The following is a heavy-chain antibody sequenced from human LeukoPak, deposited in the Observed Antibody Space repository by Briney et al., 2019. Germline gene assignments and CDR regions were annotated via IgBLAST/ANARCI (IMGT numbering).Heavy chain of an antibody. CDR3: ARLYSNYGFGSGYFDL. Sequence: GASVKVSCKASGYTLRSYGITWVRQAPGQGLEWMGWISAYNGNTKYPQKLQGRVTMTTDTSTSTAYMELRSLRSDDTAVYYCARLYSNYGFGSGYFDLWGRGTLVTVSS. D-gene: IGHD4-11*01. CDR2: ISAYNGNT. V-gene: IGHV1-18*01. J-gene: IGHJ2*01. CDR1: GYTLRSYG.